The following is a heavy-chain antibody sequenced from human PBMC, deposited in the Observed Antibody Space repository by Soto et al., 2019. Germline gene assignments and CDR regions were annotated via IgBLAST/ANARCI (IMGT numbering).Heavy chain of an antibody. Sequence: SETLSLTCTVSGGSISPYYWNWIRQPPGKGLEWIGYIYYSGSTNYNPSLKSRVTISLDTSKNQFSLRLSSVTAADTAVYYCARRIVGANYWYFDLWGRGTLVTV. CDR2: IYYSGST. V-gene: IGHV4-59*08. D-gene: IGHD1-26*01. CDR1: GGSISPYY. J-gene: IGHJ2*01. CDR3: ARRIVGANYWYFDL.